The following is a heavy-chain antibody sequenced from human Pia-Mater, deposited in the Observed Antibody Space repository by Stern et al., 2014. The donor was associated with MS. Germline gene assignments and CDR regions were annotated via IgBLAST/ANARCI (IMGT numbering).Heavy chain of an antibody. Sequence: EVQLVESGGGLVQPGGSLRLSWEASGFTFDCYAMQWVRQSPGDGLEGVAGISWNSGRKDYSPSVEGRVIIPRDNATNSPFFPINSLRPEDTALYYCVKDVDSSIAVSFDYWGQGTQVTVSS. CDR1: GFTFDCYA. D-gene: IGHD6-19*01. CDR2: ISWNSGRK. V-gene: IGHV3-9*01. J-gene: IGHJ4*02. CDR3: VKDVDSSIAVSFDY.